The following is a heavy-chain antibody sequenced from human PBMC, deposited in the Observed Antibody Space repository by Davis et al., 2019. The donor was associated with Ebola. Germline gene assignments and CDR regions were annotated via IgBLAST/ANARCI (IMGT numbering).Heavy chain of an antibody. CDR2: INHSGST. D-gene: IGHD6-13*01. J-gene: IGHJ4*02. CDR1: GGSFSGYY. Sequence: SETLSLTCAVYGGSFSGYYWSWIRQPPGKGLEWIGEINHSGSTNYNPSLKSRVTISVDKSKNQFSLKLNSLTAADTAVYYCARGDLGGKQLVYWGQGTLVTVSS. V-gene: IGHV4-34*01. CDR3: ARGDLGGKQLVY.